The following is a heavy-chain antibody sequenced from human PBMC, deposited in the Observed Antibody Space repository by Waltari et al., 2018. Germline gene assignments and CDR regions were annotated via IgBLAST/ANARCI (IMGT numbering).Heavy chain of an antibody. D-gene: IGHD3-3*01. Sequence: QVQLVESGGGLVKPGGSLRLSCAASGFRFGDYWLSWVRQSPVKGLEWSAYLSGSGATTYYAVSVKGRFTISRDNARKSMSLQMNGLRDEDTAVYYCVRGGEYLDFWNGFDLWGQGTLVSVSS. J-gene: IGHJ4*02. CDR3: VRGGEYLDFWNGFDL. V-gene: IGHV3-11*01. CDR2: LSGSGATT. CDR1: GFRFGDYW.